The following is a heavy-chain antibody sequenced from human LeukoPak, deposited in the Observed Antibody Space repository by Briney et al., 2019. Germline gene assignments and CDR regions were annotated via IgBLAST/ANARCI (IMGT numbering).Heavy chain of an antibody. Sequence: SVKVSCKASVVTFSSYAISWVRQAPGQGLEWMGGIIPIFGTANYAQKFQGRVTITADESTSTAYMELSSLRSEDTAVYYCARGVSGIVVVTPDDAFDIWGQGTMVTVSS. V-gene: IGHV1-69*13. CDR3: ARGVSGIVVVTPDDAFDI. D-gene: IGHD2-21*02. CDR1: VVTFSSYA. J-gene: IGHJ3*02. CDR2: IIPIFGTA.